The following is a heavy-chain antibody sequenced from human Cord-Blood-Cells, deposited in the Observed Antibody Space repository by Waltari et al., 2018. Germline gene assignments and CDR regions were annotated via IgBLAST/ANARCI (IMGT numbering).Heavy chain of an antibody. J-gene: IGHJ4*02. Sequence: QVQLQESGPGLVKPSETLSLTCTVSGGSISSYYWSWIRQPPGKGLEWIGYIYYSGSTNYNPSLKSRVTISVDTSKNQFSLKLSSVTAADTAVYYCARPHGSGSYYYVDYWGQGTLVTVS. CDR1: GGSISSYY. CDR2: IYYSGST. CDR3: ARPHGSGSYYYVDY. D-gene: IGHD3-10*01. V-gene: IGHV4-59*08.